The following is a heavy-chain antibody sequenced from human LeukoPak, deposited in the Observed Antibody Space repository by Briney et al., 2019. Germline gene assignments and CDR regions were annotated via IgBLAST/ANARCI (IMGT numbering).Heavy chain of an antibody. J-gene: IGHJ3*02. V-gene: IGHV3-7*01. D-gene: IGHD3-16*01. CDR1: GFTFSSYW. CDR3: ARVGGFHDAFDI. CDR2: IKQDGNEK. Sequence: GGSLRLSCAASGFTFSSYWMSWVRQAPGKGLEWVANIKQDGNEKYYVDSVKGRFTISRDNAKNSLYLQMNSLRAEDTAVYYWARVGGFHDAFDIWGQGTMVTVSS.